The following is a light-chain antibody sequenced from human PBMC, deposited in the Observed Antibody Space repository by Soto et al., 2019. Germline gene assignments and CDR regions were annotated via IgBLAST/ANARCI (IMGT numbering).Light chain of an antibody. V-gene: IGLV2-14*01. CDR3: AAWDDSLNAL. J-gene: IGLJ1*01. CDR1: SGDIGSYNR. CDR2: EVT. Sequence: QSALTQPASVSGSPGQSITISCTGTSGDIGSYNRVSWYQQHPGKAPKLIIYEVTDRPSGVSNRFSGSKSGTSASLAISGLQPEDEADYYCAAWDDSLNALFGTGTKLTVL.